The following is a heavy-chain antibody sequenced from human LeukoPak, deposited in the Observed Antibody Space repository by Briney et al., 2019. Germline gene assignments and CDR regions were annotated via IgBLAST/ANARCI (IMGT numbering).Heavy chain of an antibody. V-gene: IGHV3-23*01. CDR3: AKAISVGATTDAAD. CDR2: ISGSGGST. Sequence: GGSRRLSCAASGFTFSSYAMSWVRQAPGKGLEWVSAISGSGGSTYYADSVKGRFTISRDNSKNTLYLQMNSLRAEDAAVYYCAKAISVGATTDAADWGQGTLVTVSS. J-gene: IGHJ4*02. D-gene: IGHD1-26*01. CDR1: GFTFSSYA.